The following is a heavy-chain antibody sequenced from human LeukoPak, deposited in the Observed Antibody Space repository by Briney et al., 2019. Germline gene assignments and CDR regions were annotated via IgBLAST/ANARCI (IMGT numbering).Heavy chain of an antibody. J-gene: IGHJ4*02. V-gene: IGHV1-3*03. CDR2: INDGDGNT. Sequence: GAPVKVSCKASGYTFTSYAVHWVRRAPGQSLEWMGYINDGDGNTKYSQEFQGRVTITRDTSASIVYMELSSLRSEDMAFYYCARERGEFGGSYFLDYWGQGTLVTVSS. CDR1: GYTFTSYA. CDR3: ARERGEFGGSYFLDY. D-gene: IGHD1-26*01.